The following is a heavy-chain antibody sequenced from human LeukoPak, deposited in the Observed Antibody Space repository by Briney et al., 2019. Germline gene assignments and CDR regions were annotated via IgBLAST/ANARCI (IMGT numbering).Heavy chain of an antibody. V-gene: IGHV1-69*13. Sequence: ASVTVSCKASGGTFSSYAISWVRQAPGQGLEWMGGIIPIFGTANYAQKFQGRVTITADESTSTAYMELSSLRSEDTAVYYCARSHTYYYDSSGYPHYYMDVWGKGTTVTISS. J-gene: IGHJ6*03. D-gene: IGHD3-22*01. CDR3: ARSHTYYYDSSGYPHYYMDV. CDR2: IIPIFGTA. CDR1: GGTFSSYA.